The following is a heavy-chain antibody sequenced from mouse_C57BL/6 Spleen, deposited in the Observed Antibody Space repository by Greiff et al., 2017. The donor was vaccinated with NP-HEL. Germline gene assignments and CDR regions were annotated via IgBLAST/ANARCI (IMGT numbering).Heavy chain of an antibody. CDR1: GYSITSGYD. Sequence: EVQGVESGPGMVKPSQSLSLTCTVTGYSITSGYDWHWIRHFPGNKLEWMGYISYSGSTNYNPSLKSRISITHDTSKNHFFLKLNSVTTEDTATYYCARGRGLNFDYWGQGTTLTVSS. J-gene: IGHJ2*01. V-gene: IGHV3-1*01. CDR2: ISYSGST. D-gene: IGHD1-3*01. CDR3: ARGRGLNFDY.